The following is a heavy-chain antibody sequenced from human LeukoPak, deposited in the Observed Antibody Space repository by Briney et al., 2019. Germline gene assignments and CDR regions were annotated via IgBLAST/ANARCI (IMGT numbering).Heavy chain of an antibody. J-gene: IGHJ4*02. CDR1: GYSISSGYY. V-gene: IGHV4-38-2*01. CDR2: IYHSGST. Sequence: PSETLSLTCAVSGYSISSGYYCGWIRQPPGKGLEWIGSIYHSGSTYYNPSLKSRVTISVDTSKNQFSLKLSSVTAADTAVYYCALYGDYESRQFDYWDQGTLVTVSS. D-gene: IGHD4-17*01. CDR3: ALYGDYESRQFDY.